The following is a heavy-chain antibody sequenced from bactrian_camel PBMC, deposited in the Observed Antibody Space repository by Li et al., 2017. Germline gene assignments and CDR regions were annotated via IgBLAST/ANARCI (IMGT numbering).Heavy chain of an antibody. CDR2: IYTGRGYT. CDR1: GYTHTNRC. CDR3: AVQPFCRWPRLAYNYNY. Sequence: HVQLVESGGGSVQAGGALKLSCSASGYTHTNRCMGWFRQAPGKEHEQVAAIYTGRGYTYYDDSVRDRLTISEDNAKNEMYLQMNGLKPEDTAIYSCAVQPFCRWPRLAYNYNYWGHGTQVTVS. D-gene: IGHD1*01. J-gene: IGHJ4*01. V-gene: IGHV3S1*01.